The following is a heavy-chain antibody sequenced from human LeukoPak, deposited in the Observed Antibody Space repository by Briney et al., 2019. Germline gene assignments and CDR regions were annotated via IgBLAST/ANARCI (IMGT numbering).Heavy chain of an antibody. D-gene: IGHD1-14*01. J-gene: IGHJ3*02. V-gene: IGHV4-59*08. CDR1: GASISSYY. CDR3: VRHLSAGRPAFDI. Sequence: SETLSLTCTVSGASISSYYWSWIRQPPGKGLEWIGYIDYSGSTNNNPSNYNPSLKSRVTISVDTSNIKFSLKLTSLTAADTAVYYCVRHLSAGRPAFDIWGQGTMVTVSS. CDR2: IDYSGSTNNNPS.